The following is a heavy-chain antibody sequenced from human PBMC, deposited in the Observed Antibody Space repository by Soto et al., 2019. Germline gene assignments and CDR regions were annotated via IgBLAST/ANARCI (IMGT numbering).Heavy chain of an antibody. CDR1: GGSISSGGHY. Sequence: PSETLSLTCTVPGGSISSGGHYWSWNRQPPGKGLEWIGYIYYSGSTNYNPSLKSRVTISVDTSKNQFSLKLSSVTAADTAVYYCARGVTPYDSSGYYVFDYWGQGTLVTVSS. V-gene: IGHV4-61*08. D-gene: IGHD3-22*01. CDR3: ARGVTPYDSSGYYVFDY. J-gene: IGHJ4*02. CDR2: IYYSGST.